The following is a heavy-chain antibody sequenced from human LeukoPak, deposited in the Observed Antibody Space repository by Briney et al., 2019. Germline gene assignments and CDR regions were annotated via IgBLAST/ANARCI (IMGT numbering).Heavy chain of an antibody. V-gene: IGHV1-69*06. CDR3: ARTAMGNYYYYYMDV. CDR1: GGTFSSYA. J-gene: IGHJ6*03. Sequence: SVKVSCKASGGTFSSYAISWVRQAPGQGLEWMGGIIPIFGTANYAQKFQGRVTITADKSTSTAYMELSSLRSEDTAVYYCARTAMGNYYYYYMDVWGKGTTVTVSS. CDR2: IIPIFGTA. D-gene: IGHD5-18*01.